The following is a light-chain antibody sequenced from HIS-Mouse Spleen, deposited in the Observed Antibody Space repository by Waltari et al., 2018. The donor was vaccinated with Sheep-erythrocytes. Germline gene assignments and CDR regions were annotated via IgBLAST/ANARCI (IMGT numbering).Light chain of an antibody. CDR2: EDN. CDR1: RGSFAVNS. J-gene: IGLJ1*01. CDR3: QSYDSSNYV. Sequence: NFMLTQPHSVSESPGKTGTISCTRSRGSFAVNSEPWYQQRPGSAPTTVIYEDNQRPSGVPDRFSGSIDSSSNSASLTISGLKTEDEADYYCQSYDSSNYVFGTGTKVTVL. V-gene: IGLV6-57*04.